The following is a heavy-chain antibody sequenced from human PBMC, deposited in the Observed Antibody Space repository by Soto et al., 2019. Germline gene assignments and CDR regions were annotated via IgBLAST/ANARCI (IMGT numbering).Heavy chain of an antibody. CDR2: INSGKGNT. CDR3: ARAGDDCSAANCYVIDY. CDR1: GYTFTRYA. D-gene: IGHD2-2*01. V-gene: IGHV1-3*04. Sequence: QVQLVQSGAEVKKPGASVKFSCKASGYTFTRYAMHWVRQAPGQRLEWMGWINSGKGNTKYSEKLQGRVTITSDTYASTAYMDLSSLRSEDTAMYYGARAGDDCSAANCYVIDYWGQGNLVPVSS. J-gene: IGHJ4*02.